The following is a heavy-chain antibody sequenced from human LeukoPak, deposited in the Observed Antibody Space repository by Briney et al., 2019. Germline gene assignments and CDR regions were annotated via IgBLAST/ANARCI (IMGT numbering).Heavy chain of an antibody. V-gene: IGHV4-59*01. D-gene: IGHD3-10*01. CDR3: ARIDHYGLYFDY. CDR2: IYYAGSS. CDR1: GVSIKNYY. J-gene: IGHJ4*02. Sequence: PSETLSLTCTVSGVSIKNYYWSWIRQPPGKGLEWIANIYYAGSSNYNPSLKSRVSVSIDASKNHLSLKLTSVTAADTALYYCARIDHYGLYFDYWGQGTLVTVSS.